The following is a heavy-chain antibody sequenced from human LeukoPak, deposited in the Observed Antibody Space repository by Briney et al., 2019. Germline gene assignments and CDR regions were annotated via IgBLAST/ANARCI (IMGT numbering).Heavy chain of an antibody. Sequence: SETLSLTCTVSGGSLSSYYWSWIRQPPGKGLEWIGYIYYRGSTNYNPSLKSRVTISVDTSKNQFSLKLSSVTAADTAVYYCTREMGYYDFWSGSGPIAFDIWGQGTMVTVSS. CDR3: TREMGYYDFWSGSGPIAFDI. CDR2: IYYRGST. D-gene: IGHD3-3*01. CDR1: GGSLSSYY. V-gene: IGHV4-59*01. J-gene: IGHJ3*02.